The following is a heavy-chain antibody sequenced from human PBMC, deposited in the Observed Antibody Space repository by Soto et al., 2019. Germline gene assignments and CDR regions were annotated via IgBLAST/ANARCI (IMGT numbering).Heavy chain of an antibody. CDR1: GDSVSSSSAA. Sequence: QIQLQQSGPGLVKPSQTLSLTCAISGDSVSSSSAAWNWIRQSPSRGLEWLGRTYHRSKWYNDYAVSVKGRITIKPDTSKSQFSLQLNSVTPEDTAVYYCARDLVEQQFGGMDVWGQGTTVTVS. V-gene: IGHV6-1*01. D-gene: IGHD6-13*01. CDR2: TYHRSKWYN. CDR3: ARDLVEQQFGGMDV. J-gene: IGHJ6*02.